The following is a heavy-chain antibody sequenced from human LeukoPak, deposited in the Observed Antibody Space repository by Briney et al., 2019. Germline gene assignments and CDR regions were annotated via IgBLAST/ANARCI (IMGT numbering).Heavy chain of an antibody. CDR2: IYYSGST. V-gene: IGHV4-61*08. CDR3: ARLFGELRANYYYYGMDA. J-gene: IGHJ6*02. CDR1: GGSFSSSGYY. D-gene: IGHD3-10*02. Sequence: PSETLSLTCTVSGGSFSSSGYYWGWIRQTPGKGLEWIEYIYYSGSTNYNPSLKSRVTISVDTSKNQFSLKLSSVIAADTAVYYCARLFGELRANYYYYGMDAWGQGTTVTVSS.